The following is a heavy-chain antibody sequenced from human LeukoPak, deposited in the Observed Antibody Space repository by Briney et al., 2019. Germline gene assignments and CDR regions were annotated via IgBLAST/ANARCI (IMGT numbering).Heavy chain of an antibody. CDR2: IIPILGIA. CDR3: ARAPSGYYSKPDY. Sequence: SVKVSCKAPGGTFSSYAISWVRQAPGQGLEWMGRIIPILGIANYAQKFQGRVTITADKSTSTAYMELSSLRSEDTAVYYCARAPSGYYSKPDYWGQGTLVTVSS. J-gene: IGHJ4*02. CDR1: GGTFSSYA. V-gene: IGHV1-69*04. D-gene: IGHD3-22*01.